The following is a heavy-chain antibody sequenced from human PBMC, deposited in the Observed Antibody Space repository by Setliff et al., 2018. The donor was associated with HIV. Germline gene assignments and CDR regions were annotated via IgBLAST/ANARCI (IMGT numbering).Heavy chain of an antibody. Sequence: SCAAPGFTFSRYWMHWVRQAPGQGLVWVSGINNDTTTTAYADSVKGRFSISRDNAKNTLYLQMNDLRGEDTAVYYCAILSYSSGWGQGTQVTVSS. V-gene: IGHV3-74*01. CDR2: INNDTTTT. CDR1: GFTFSRYW. CDR3: AILSYSSG. J-gene: IGHJ4*02. D-gene: IGHD1-26*01.